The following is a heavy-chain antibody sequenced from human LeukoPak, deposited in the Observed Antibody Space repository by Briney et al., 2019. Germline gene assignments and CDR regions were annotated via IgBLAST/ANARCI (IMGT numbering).Heavy chain of an antibody. J-gene: IGHJ3*02. CDR3: ARAVGATVTRRRLGAFDN. D-gene: IGHD4-17*01. CDR2: IIPIFGTA. Sequence: GASVKVSCKASGGTFSSYAISWVRQAPGQGLEWMGGIIPIFGTANYAQKSQGRVTITADESTSTAYMELSSLRSEDTAVYYCARAVGATVTRRRLGAFDNWGQGTMVTVSS. V-gene: IGHV1-69*13. CDR1: GGTFSSYA.